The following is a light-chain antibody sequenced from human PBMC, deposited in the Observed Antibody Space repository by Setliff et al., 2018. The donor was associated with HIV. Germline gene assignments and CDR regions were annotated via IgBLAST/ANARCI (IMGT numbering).Light chain of an antibody. CDR3: SSYTYTSSTPLYV. V-gene: IGLV2-14*03. CDR2: DVS. CDR1: SSDIGGYGL. J-gene: IGLJ1*01. Sequence: QSALTQPASVSGSPGQSITISCTGSSSDIGGYGLVSWYQQHPGRAPKLMISDVSNRPSGVSNRFSGSKSGNTASLTISGLQAEDEADYYCSSYTYTSSTPLYVFGTGTKVTV.